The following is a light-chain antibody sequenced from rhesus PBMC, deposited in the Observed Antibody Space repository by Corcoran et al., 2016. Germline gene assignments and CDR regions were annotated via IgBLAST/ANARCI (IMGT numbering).Light chain of an antibody. V-gene: IGKV1-46*01. CDR2: SAS. J-gene: IGKJ4*01. Sequence: DIQMTQSPSSLSASLGDTVTITCRASQTFTTRLAWYQQKPGRAPNLLIYSASNLQSGVPSRFSGSKAGTDFTLTINSLQPEDIASYYCQQYYSFPLTFGGGTKVELK. CDR3: QQYYSFPLT. CDR1: QTFTTR.